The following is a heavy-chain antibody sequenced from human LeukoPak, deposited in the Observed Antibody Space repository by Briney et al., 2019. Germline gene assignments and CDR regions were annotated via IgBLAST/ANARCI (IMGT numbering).Heavy chain of an antibody. V-gene: IGHV1-69*10. CDR1: GGTFSSYA. J-gene: IGHJ6*03. CDR2: IIPILGIA. Sequence: SVKVSCEASGGTFSSYAISWVRQAPGQGLEWMGRIIPILGIANYAQKFQGRVTITRNTSISTAYMELSSLRSEDTAVYYCARGWRPPTYYDFWSGYYYMDVWGKGTTVTVSS. CDR3: ARGWRPPTYYDFWSGYYYMDV. D-gene: IGHD3-3*01.